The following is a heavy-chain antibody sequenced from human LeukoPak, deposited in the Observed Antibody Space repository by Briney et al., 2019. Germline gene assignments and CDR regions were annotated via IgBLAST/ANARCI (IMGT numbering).Heavy chain of an antibody. V-gene: IGHV1-18*01. CDR1: GYTFTSYG. Sequence: ASVKVSCKASGYTFTSYGISWVRQAPGQGLEWMGWTSAYNGNTNYAQKLQGRVTMTTDTSTSTAYMELRSLRSDDTAVYYCARGLASSSWFSGSYYAFDYWGQGTLVTVSS. D-gene: IGHD1-26*01. CDR3: ARGLASSSWFSGSYYAFDY. J-gene: IGHJ4*02. CDR2: TSAYNGNT.